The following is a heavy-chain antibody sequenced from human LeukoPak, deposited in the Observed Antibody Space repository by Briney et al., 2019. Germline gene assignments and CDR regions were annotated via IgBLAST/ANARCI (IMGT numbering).Heavy chain of an antibody. Sequence: GGSLRLSCAASGFIFDYYSMHWVRQAPGKGLEYVSVVSPDGRTTYYTYSVKGRFTISRDNSKNTIYLQMGSLRDDDTAVYYCAREQPAGSTDYWGQGTLVTVSS. V-gene: IGHV3-64*01. CDR3: AREQPAGSTDY. CDR2: VSPDGRTT. J-gene: IGHJ4*02. D-gene: IGHD2-2*01. CDR1: GFIFDYYS.